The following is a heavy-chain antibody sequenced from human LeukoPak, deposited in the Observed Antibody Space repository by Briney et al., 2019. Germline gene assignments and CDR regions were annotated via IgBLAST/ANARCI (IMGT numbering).Heavy chain of an antibody. CDR3: ARDGLGSAFDY. D-gene: IGHD1-26*01. CDR1: GFTVSSNF. CDR2: IKQDGSEE. J-gene: IGHJ4*02. V-gene: IGHV3-7*01. Sequence: GGSLRLSCAASGFTVSSNFMSWVRLAPGKGLEWVANIKQDGSEEYYVDSVKGRFTISRDSAKNSLYLQMNSLRAEDTAVYYCARDGLGSAFDYWGQGTLVTVSS.